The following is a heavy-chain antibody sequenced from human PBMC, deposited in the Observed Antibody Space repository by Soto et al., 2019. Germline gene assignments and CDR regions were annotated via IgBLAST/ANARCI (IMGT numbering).Heavy chain of an antibody. CDR3: ARGLRDCHWRLPFQY. Sequence: GGSLRLSCAASGFTFKNYAIHWVRQAPGKGLEWVAVISYDGSIEFYADSVKGRFTISRDDFKNTMFLQMGSLRVEDTAVYYCARGLRDCHWRLPFQYWGQGTLVTVSS. CDR1: GFTFKNYA. D-gene: IGHD3-9*01. CDR2: ISYDGSIE. V-gene: IGHV3-30-3*01. J-gene: IGHJ4*02.